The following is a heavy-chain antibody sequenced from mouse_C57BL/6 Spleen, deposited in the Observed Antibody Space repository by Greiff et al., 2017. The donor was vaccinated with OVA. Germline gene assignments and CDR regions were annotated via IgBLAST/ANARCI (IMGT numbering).Heavy chain of an antibody. V-gene: IGHV1-64*01. D-gene: IGHD3-2*02. Sequence: VQLQQPGAELVKPGASVKLSCKASGYTFTSYWMHWVKQRPGQGLEWIGMIHPNSGSTNYNEKFKSKATLTVDKSSSTAYMQLSSLTSEASAVYYCAKESSGYPYYFDYWGQGTTLTVSS. CDR1: GYTFTSYW. J-gene: IGHJ2*01. CDR2: IHPNSGST. CDR3: AKESSGYPYYFDY.